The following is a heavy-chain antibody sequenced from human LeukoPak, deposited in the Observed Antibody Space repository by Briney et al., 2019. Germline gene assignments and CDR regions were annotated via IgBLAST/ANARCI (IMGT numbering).Heavy chain of an antibody. D-gene: IGHD3-3*01. J-gene: IGHJ6*03. CDR3: ASQRAYDFWSGYSPYYYMDV. CDR1: GGSISGYY. CDR2: IYYSGST. Sequence: SETLSLTCTVSGGSISGYYWSWIRQPPGKGLEWIGYIYYSGSTNYNPSLKSRVTISVDTSKNQFSLKLRSVTAADTAVYYCASQRAYDFWSGYSPYYYMDVWGKGTTVTVSS. V-gene: IGHV4-59*08.